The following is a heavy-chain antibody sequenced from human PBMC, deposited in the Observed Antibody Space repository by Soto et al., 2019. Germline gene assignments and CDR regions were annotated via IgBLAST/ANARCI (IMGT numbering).Heavy chain of an antibody. D-gene: IGHD3-10*01. CDR1: GFTFRSSW. CDR3: VRERGLSSFYGMDV. CDR2: ITSSSGHI. V-gene: IGHV3-21*01. Sequence: GGSLRLSCAASGFTFRSSWMGWVRQAPGKGLEWVSSITSSSGHIYYADSVKGRFTISRDNARNSLYLQMNSLRAEDTAVYYCVRERGLSSFYGMDVWGQGTTVTVS. J-gene: IGHJ6*02.